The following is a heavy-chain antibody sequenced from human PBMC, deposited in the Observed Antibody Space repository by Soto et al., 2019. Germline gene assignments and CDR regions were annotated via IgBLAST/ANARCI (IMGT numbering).Heavy chain of an antibody. CDR1: GGCCGGRY. J-gene: IGHJ4*02. D-gene: IGHD4-17*01. Sequence: SLPLSLKCAVEGGCCGGRYWSRFRQPPGKGLEWIGEINRSGSTKYNPSLKSRVTVSVDTSKNQFSLKLSSVTAADTAVYYCVTSGDYAYFDSWGPGTLVTVSS. CDR2: INRSGST. CDR3: VTSGDYAYFDS. V-gene: IGHV4-34*01.